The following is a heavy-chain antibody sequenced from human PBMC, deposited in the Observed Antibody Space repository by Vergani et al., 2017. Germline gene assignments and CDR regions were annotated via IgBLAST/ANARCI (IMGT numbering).Heavy chain of an antibody. CDR3: AKVRTTVTSPSGVGAFDI. CDR2: ISGSGGST. D-gene: IGHD4-17*01. J-gene: IGHJ3*02. Sequence: EVQLLESGGGLVQPGGSLRLSCAASGFTFSSYAMSWVRQAPGKGLEWVSAISGSGGSTYYADSVKGRFTISRDKSKNTLYLKMNSLRAEDTAVYYCAKVRTTVTSPSGVGAFDIWGRGTMVTVSS. CDR1: GFTFSSYA. V-gene: IGHV3-23*01.